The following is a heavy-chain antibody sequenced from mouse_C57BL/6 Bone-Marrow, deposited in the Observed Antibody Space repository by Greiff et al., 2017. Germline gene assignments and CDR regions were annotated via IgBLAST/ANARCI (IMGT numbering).Heavy chain of an antibody. J-gene: IGHJ2*01. CDR3: ARWGTVVAD. D-gene: IGHD1-1*01. CDR2: IDPSDSET. CDR1: GYTFTSYW. Sequence: VKLQQPGAELVRPGSSVKLSCKASGYTFTSYWMHWVKQRPIQGLEWIGNIDPSDSETHYNQKFKDKATLTVDKSSSTAYMQLSSLTSEDSAVYYCARWGTVVADWGQGTTLTVSS. V-gene: IGHV1-52*01.